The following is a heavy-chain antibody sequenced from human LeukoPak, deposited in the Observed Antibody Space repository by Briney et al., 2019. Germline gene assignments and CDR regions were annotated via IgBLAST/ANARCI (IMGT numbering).Heavy chain of an antibody. D-gene: IGHD3-10*01. V-gene: IGHV3-48*01. CDR1: GFTFSSYS. CDR2: ISSSSSTI. CDR3: ARDRGSGSNLN. J-gene: IGHJ4*02. Sequence: GGSLRLSCAASGFTFSSYSMTWVRQAPGKGLEWVSYISSSSSTIYYADSVKGRFTISRDNAKNSLYLQMNSLRAEDTAVYYCARDRGSGSNLNWGQGTLVTVSS.